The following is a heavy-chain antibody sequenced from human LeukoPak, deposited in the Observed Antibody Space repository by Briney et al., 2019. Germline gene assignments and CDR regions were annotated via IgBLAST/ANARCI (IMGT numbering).Heavy chain of an antibody. J-gene: IGHJ4*02. CDR3: ARRVGIAAAGIDY. V-gene: IGHV4-38-2*01. Sequence: PSETLSLTCAVSGYSISSGYYWGWIRQPPGKGLEWIGSIYHSGSTYYNPSLKSRVTISVDTSKNQFSLKLSSVTAADTAVYYCARRVGIAAAGIDYWGQGTLVPVSS. CDR1: GYSISSGYY. CDR2: IYHSGST. D-gene: IGHD6-13*01.